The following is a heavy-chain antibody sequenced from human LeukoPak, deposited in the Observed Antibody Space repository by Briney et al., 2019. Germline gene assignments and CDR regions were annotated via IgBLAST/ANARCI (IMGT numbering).Heavy chain of an antibody. Sequence: GGSLRLSCVASGFTFSDYYMSWIRQAPGKGLEWVSYIGSTIYYADSLKGRFTISRDNAKNSLYLQMNSLRAEDTAVYYCARGGQLRYFDWFPSYWGQGTLVTVSS. V-gene: IGHV3-11*01. CDR3: ARGGQLRYFDWFPSY. CDR2: IGSTI. CDR1: GFTFSDYY. J-gene: IGHJ4*02. D-gene: IGHD3-9*01.